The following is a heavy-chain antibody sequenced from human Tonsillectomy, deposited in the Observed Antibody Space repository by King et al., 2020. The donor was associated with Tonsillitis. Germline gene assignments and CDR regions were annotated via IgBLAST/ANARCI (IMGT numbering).Heavy chain of an antibody. V-gene: IGHV1-18*01. CDR2: ISAYNGNT. CDR1: GYTFTSYG. Sequence: VQLVESGAEVKKPGASVKVSCKASGYTFTSYGISWVRQAPGQGLEWMGWISAYNGNTNYAQKLQGRVTMTTDTSTSTAYMELRSLRSDDTAVYYCARDEGTMGRGVMIWVAGYYYYYGMDVWGQGTTVTVSS. D-gene: IGHD3-10*01. CDR3: ARDEGTMGRGVMIWVAGYYYYYGMDV. J-gene: IGHJ6*02.